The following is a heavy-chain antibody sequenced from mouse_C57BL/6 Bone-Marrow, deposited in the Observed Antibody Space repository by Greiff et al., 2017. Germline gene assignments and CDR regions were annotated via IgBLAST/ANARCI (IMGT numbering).Heavy chain of an antibody. Sequence: QVQLQQPGAELVKPGASVKLSCKASGYTFTSYWMHWVKQRPGQGLEWIGMIHPTSGSTNYNEKFKSKATLTVDKSSSTAYMQLSSLTSEDSAVYYCERAPSIEYYGSWAGVAYWGQGTLVTVSA. J-gene: IGHJ3*01. CDR2: IHPTSGST. D-gene: IGHD1-1*01. CDR3: ERAPSIEYYGSWAGVAY. V-gene: IGHV1-64*01. CDR1: GYTFTSYW.